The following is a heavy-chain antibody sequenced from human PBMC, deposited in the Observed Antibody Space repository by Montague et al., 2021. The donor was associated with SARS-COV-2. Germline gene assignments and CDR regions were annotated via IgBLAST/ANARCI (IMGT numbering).Heavy chain of an antibody. J-gene: IGHJ6*02. CDR2: TFYRSEWNY. CDR3: ARVRHLGRAMDV. Sequence: CAISGASVSRNDIAWNWFRQSPSRGLEWLGRTFYRSEWNYHYADXVKSRITIDPDTSKNQVSLQLRSVTPEDTAVYFCARVRHLGRAMDVWGQGTTVTVSS. D-gene: IGHD7-27*01. V-gene: IGHV6-1*01. CDR1: GASVSRNDIA.